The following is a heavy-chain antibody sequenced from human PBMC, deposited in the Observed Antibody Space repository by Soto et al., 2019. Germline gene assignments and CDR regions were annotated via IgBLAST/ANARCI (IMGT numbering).Heavy chain of an antibody. D-gene: IGHD2-8*02. CDR1: GGSISSGGYS. Sequence: PSETLSLTCAVSGGSISSGGYSWSWIRQPPGKGLEWIGYIYHSGSTYYNPSLKSRVTISVDRSKNQFSLKLSSVTAADTAVYYCARVVEVLEGSGTGWFDPWGQGTLVTVSS. V-gene: IGHV4-30-2*01. CDR3: ARVVEVLEGSGTGWFDP. J-gene: IGHJ5*02. CDR2: IYHSGST.